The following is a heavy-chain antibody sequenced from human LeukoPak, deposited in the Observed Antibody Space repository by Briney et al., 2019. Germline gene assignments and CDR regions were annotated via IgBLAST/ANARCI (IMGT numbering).Heavy chain of an antibody. CDR2: IIPIFGTA. Sequence: KISCKGSGYSFTSYWIGWVRQAPGQGLEWMGGIIPIFGTANYAQKFQGRVTITTDESTSTAYMELSSLRSEDTAVYYCARDPGGYSYGYGLYYMDVWGKGTTVTVSS. J-gene: IGHJ6*03. CDR1: GYSFTSYW. D-gene: IGHD5-18*01. CDR3: ARDPGGYSYGYGLYYMDV. V-gene: IGHV1-69*05.